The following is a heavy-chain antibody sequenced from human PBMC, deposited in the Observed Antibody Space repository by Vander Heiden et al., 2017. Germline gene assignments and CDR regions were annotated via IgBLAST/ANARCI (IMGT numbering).Heavy chain of an antibody. J-gene: IGHJ4*02. CDR2: ISYDGSNR. CDR3: AKDPMSASVGPSGYFDY. Sequence: QVQLVESGGGVVQPGRSLRLSGTASGFTRSSYGTPWVRQAPGKGLEWVAVISYDGSNRYYPDSVKGRFTISRDNSRNTLYLQMNSLRAEDTAVYYCAKDPMSASVGPSGYFDYWGQGTQVTVSS. CDR1: GFTRSSYG. D-gene: IGHD1-26*01. V-gene: IGHV3-30*18.